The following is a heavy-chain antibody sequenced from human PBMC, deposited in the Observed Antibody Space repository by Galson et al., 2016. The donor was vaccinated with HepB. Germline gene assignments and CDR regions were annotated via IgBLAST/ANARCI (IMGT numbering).Heavy chain of an antibody. CDR2: ISGDTTTT. V-gene: IGHV3-23*01. CDR1: GLTFSNYA. Sequence: SLRLSCAASGLTFSNYAMTWVRQAPGKGLEWVSSISGDTTTTYCADSVKGRFTISRDNSKNTFYLQMNSLRAEDTASYYCAKGGGSTWYISPHFVDPWGQGTLVTVSS. D-gene: IGHD6-13*01. CDR3: AKGGGSTWYISPHFVDP. J-gene: IGHJ5*02.